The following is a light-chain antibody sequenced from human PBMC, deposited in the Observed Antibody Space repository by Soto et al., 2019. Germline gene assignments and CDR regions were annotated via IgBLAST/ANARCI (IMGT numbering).Light chain of an antibody. Sequence: EIVLTQSPGTLSLSPGERATLSCRASQSVGSTYLAWYQQKPGQAPRLLIFGASSRATGIPARFSGSGSGTEFTLTISGLQSEDFALYYCQQYNIWPPYTFGQGTKVDIK. CDR1: QSVGSTY. CDR3: QQYNIWPPYT. V-gene: IGKV3-15*01. CDR2: GAS. J-gene: IGKJ2*01.